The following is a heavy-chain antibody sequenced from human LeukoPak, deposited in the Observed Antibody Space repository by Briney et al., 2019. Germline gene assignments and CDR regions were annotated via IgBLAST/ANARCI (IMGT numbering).Heavy chain of an antibody. CDR2: INPSGSTI. V-gene: IGHV3-11*01. D-gene: IGHD2-15*01. J-gene: IGHJ6*03. CDR3: ARVRGSGFCSGSSCAKDPGYYYYMDV. CDR1: GFTSSGYY. Sequence: PGGSLRLSCAGSGFTSSGYYMSWLRQAPGKGLEWVSYINPSGSTIYYADSVKGRFTISRDNAKKSLDLQMYSLRAEDTAVYYCARVRGSGFCSGSSCAKDPGYYYYMDVWGKGTTVTVSS.